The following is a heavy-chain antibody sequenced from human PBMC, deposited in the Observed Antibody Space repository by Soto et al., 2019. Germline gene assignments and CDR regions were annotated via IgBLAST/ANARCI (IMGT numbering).Heavy chain of an antibody. CDR2: ILNKATGGTT. J-gene: IGHJ2*01. D-gene: IGHD2-8*02. V-gene: IGHV3-15*01. CDR1: GFTFSNAW. CDR3: ATASTGSARYFDL. Sequence: EELLVEAGGGLVKPGGSLRLSCAASGFTFSNAWMSWVRQAPGKGPEWVGRILNKATGGTTDYIAPVKGRFSISRDDSKNTLYLQMDSLKTEDTAVYYCATASTGSARYFDLWGRGTLVTVSS.